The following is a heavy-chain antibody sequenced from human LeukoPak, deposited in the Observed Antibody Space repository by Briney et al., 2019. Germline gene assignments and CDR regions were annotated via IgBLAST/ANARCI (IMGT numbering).Heavy chain of an antibody. D-gene: IGHD3-22*01. J-gene: IGHJ6*02. CDR3: ARQYYYDSSGYYYYYYGMDV. CDR2: ISSSSSTI. CDR1: GFTFSSYS. V-gene: IGHV3-48*02. Sequence: SGGSLRLSCAASGFTFSSYSMNWARQAPGKGLEWVSYISSSSSTIYYADSVKGRFTISRDNAKNSLYLQMNSLRDEDTAVYYCARQYYYDSSGYYYYYYGMDVWGQGTTVTVSS.